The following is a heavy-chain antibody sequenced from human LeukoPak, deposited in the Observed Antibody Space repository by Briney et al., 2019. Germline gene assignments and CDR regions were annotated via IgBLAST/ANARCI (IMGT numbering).Heavy chain of an antibody. Sequence: KPSETLSLTCTVSGGSISSSSYYWGWIRQPPGKGLEWIGSIYYSGSTYYNPSLKSRVTISVDTSKNQFSLKLSSVTAADTAVYYCARAGPAARPLYYYYMDVWGKGTTVTVSS. V-gene: IGHV4-39*07. CDR1: GGSISSSSYY. D-gene: IGHD6-6*01. CDR3: ARAGPAARPLYYYYMDV. J-gene: IGHJ6*03. CDR2: IYYSGST.